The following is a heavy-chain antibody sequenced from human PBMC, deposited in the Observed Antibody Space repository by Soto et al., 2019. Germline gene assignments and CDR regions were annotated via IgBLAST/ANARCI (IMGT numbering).Heavy chain of an antibody. CDR3: ARVPDY. J-gene: IGHJ4*02. Sequence: QLQLQESGSGLVKPSQTLSLTCAVSGGSISSGGYSWSWIRQPPGQGLEWIEYIYHSVSTYYNPSLKSRVNISVHRSKNQFSLTLSYVTAADKGVYYCARVPDYWGQGTLVTVSS. CDR2: IYHSVST. CDR1: GGSISSGGYS. V-gene: IGHV4-30-2*01.